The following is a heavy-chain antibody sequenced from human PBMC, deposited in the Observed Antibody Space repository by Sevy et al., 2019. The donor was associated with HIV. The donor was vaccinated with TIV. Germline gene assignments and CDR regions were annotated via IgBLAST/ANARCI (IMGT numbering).Heavy chain of an antibody. J-gene: IGHJ6*02. CDR3: ARDRGDYYYGMDV. Sequence: WGSLRLSCAASGFTFSSYEMNWVRQAPGKGLEWVSYTSSSGSTIYYADSVKGRFTISRDNAKNSLYLQMNSLRAEDTAVYYCARDRGDYYYGMDVWGQGTTVTVSS. V-gene: IGHV3-48*03. D-gene: IGHD3-10*01. CDR2: TSSSGSTI. CDR1: GFTFSSYE.